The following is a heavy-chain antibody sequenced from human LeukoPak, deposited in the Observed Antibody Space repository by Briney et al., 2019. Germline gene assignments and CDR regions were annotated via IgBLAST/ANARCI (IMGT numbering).Heavy chain of an antibody. Sequence: GSSVKVTCKASGGTFSSYAISWVRQAPGQGLEWMGGIIPIFGTANYAQKFQGRVTITTDESTSTAYMELSSLRSEDTAVYYCGGAHNWNLGSIDYWGQGTLVTVSS. J-gene: IGHJ4*02. V-gene: IGHV1-69*05. CDR1: GGTFSSYA. D-gene: IGHD1-7*01. CDR2: IIPIFGTA. CDR3: GGAHNWNLGSIDY.